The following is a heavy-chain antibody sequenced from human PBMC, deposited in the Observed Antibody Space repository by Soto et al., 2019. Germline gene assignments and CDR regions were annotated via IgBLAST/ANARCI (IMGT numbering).Heavy chain of an antibody. D-gene: IGHD6-13*01. V-gene: IGHV3-23*01. CDR2: ISGSGGST. J-gene: IGHJ6*02. Sequence: PGGSLSLSCAASGFTFSSYAMSWVRPAPGKGLEWVSAISGSGGSTYYADSVKGRFTISRDNSKNTLYLQMNSLRAEDTAVYYCAKDRVVKAAGVFYYYYYGMDVWGQGTTVTVSS. CDR3: AKDRVVKAAGVFYYYYYGMDV. CDR1: GFTFSSYA.